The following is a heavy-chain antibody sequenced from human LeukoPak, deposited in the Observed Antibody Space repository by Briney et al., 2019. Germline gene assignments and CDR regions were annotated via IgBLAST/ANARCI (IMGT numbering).Heavy chain of an antibody. J-gene: IGHJ4*02. CDR1: GGSFSGYY. CDR3: ARSRGYNWNYRQQYFDY. V-gene: IGHV4-34*01. CDR2: INHSGST. D-gene: IGHD1-7*01. Sequence: ASETLSLTCAVYGGSFSGYYWSWIRQPPGKGLEWIGEINHSGSTNYNPSLKSRVTISVDTSKNQFSLKLSSVTAADTAVYYCARSRGYNWNYRQQYFDYWGQGTLVTVSS.